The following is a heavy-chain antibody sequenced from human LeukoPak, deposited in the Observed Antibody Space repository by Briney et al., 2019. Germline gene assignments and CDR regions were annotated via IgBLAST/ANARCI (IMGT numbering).Heavy chain of an antibody. V-gene: IGHV4-34*01. CDR1: GGSFSGYY. Sequence: PSETLSLTCAVYGGSFSGYYWSWIRQPPGKGLEWIGEINHTGSTNYNPSLKSRVTISVDTSKNQFSLKLSSVTAADTAVYYYARGRQLWFLWGQGTLVTVSS. J-gene: IGHJ4*02. D-gene: IGHD5-18*01. CDR2: INHTGST. CDR3: ARGRQLWFL.